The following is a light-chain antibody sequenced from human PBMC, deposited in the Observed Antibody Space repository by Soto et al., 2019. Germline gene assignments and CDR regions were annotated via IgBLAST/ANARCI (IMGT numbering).Light chain of an antibody. CDR2: GAS. CDR1: QSVNSN. V-gene: IGKV3-15*01. Sequence: EIVMTQSPATLSVSPWERATLSCRASQSVNSNLAWYQQKPGQAPRILIYGASTRATAIPARFSGSGSGTEFTLTISSLQSEDFAVYYCQQYNDWPRTFGGGTKVEIK. J-gene: IGKJ4*01. CDR3: QQYNDWPRT.